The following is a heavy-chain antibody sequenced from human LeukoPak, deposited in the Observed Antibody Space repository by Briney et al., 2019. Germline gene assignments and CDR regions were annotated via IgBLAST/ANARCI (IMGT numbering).Heavy chain of an antibody. J-gene: IGHJ4*02. V-gene: IGHV5-51*01. CDR1: GYRFASNW. D-gene: IGHD1-14*01. CDR3: TRHAYNENPPAHV. Sequence: GESLKISCKSSGYRFASNWIGWVRPMPGKGLKWMGIIYPGNSDVRYSPSFQGQVTISADKSISTAFLQWSSLKASDTAMYYCTRHAYNENPPAHVWGRGTLVTVSS. CDR2: IYPGNSDV.